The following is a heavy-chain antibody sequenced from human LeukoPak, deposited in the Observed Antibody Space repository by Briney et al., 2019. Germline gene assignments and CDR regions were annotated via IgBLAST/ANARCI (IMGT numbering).Heavy chain of an antibody. CDR3: AKDGYSSGWFLDY. V-gene: IGHV3-9*01. CDR1: GFTFDDYA. J-gene: IGHJ4*02. D-gene: IGHD6-19*01. Sequence: GGSLRLSCAASGFTFDDYAMHWVRQAPGKGPEWVSGISRNSGSIGYADSVKGRFTISRDNAKNSLYLQMNSLRAEDTALYYCAKDGYSSGWFLDYWGQGTLVTVSS. CDR2: ISRNSGSI.